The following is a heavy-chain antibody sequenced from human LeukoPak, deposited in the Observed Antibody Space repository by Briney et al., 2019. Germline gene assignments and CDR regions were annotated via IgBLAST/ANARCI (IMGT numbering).Heavy chain of an antibody. Sequence: PSETLSLTCTVSGGSISSSSYYWGWIRQPPGEGLEWIGSIYYSGSTYYNPSLKSRVTISVDTSKNQFSLKLSSVTAADTAVYYCARDLTGRLYYFDYWGQGTLVTVSS. J-gene: IGHJ4*02. D-gene: IGHD2-21*02. CDR3: ARDLTGRLYYFDY. V-gene: IGHV4-39*07. CDR1: GGSISSSSYY. CDR2: IYYSGST.